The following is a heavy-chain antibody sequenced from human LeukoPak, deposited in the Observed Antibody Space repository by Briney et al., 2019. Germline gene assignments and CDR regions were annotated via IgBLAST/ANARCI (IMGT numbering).Heavy chain of an antibody. D-gene: IGHD5-18*01. J-gene: IGHJ5*02. V-gene: IGHV4-30-2*01. CDR2: IYHDRST. Sequence: SQTLSLTCTVSGGSINSGGYYWSWIRQPPGKGLEWIGYIYHDRSTYYNPSLKSRVTISLASSRTQFSLKLTSVTAADTAFYYCARDTDTTMPISWGQGTLVTVSS. CDR3: ARDTDTTMPIS. CDR1: GGSINSGGYY.